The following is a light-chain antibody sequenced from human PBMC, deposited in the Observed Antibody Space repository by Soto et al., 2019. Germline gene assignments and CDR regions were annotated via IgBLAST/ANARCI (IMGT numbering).Light chain of an antibody. J-gene: IGKJ1*01. V-gene: IGKV1-27*01. CDR1: QGIRDY. Sequence: IQMTQSPSSLSASVGDRVTITCRASQGIRDYLAWYQQKPGKVPSLLIYAASTLQSGVPSRFSGSGSGTDFTLTISSLQPEDVATYYCQKYNKAPWTFGQGTKVDIK. CDR3: QKYNKAPWT. CDR2: AAS.